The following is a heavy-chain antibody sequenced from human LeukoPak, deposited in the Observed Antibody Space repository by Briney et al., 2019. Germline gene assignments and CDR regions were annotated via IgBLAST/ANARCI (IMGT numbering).Heavy chain of an antibody. D-gene: IGHD3-10*01. V-gene: IGHV4-30-2*01. CDR2: IYHSGST. CDR3: ARGADYYGSGSYYPLGY. Sequence: SETLSLTCAVSGGSISSGGYSWSWIRQPPGKGLEWIGYIYHSGSTYYNPSLKSRVTISVDRSKNQFSLKLSSVTAADTAVYYCARGADYYGSGSYYPLGYWGQGTHVTVSS. J-gene: IGHJ4*02. CDR1: GGSISSGGYS.